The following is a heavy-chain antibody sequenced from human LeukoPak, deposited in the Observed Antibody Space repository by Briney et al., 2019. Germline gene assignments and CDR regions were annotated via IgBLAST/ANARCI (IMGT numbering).Heavy chain of an antibody. V-gene: IGHV3-30-3*01. Sequence: PGGSLRLSCAASGFTFSSYAMHWVRQAPGKGLEWVAVISYDGSNKYYADSVKGRFTISRDNSKNTLYLQMSSLRAEDTAVYYCARDRVPRDYGEYYGMDVWGQGTTVTVSS. CDR3: ARDRVPRDYGEYYGMDV. D-gene: IGHD4-17*01. CDR2: ISYDGSNK. J-gene: IGHJ6*02. CDR1: GFTFSSYA.